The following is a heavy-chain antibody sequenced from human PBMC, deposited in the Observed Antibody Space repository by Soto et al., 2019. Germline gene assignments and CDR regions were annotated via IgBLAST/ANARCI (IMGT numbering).Heavy chain of an antibody. CDR2: IIPIFGTA. D-gene: IGHD3-9*01. CDR1: GGTFSSYA. J-gene: IGHJ6*02. CDR3: ARDKKDYDILTGPYGMDV. Sequence: QVQLVQSGAEVKKPGSSVKVSCKASGGTFSSYAISWVRQAPGQGLEWMGGIIPIFGTANYAQKFQGRVTITADESTSTAYRELSSLRSEDTAVYYCARDKKDYDILTGPYGMDVWGQGTTVTVSS. V-gene: IGHV1-69*12.